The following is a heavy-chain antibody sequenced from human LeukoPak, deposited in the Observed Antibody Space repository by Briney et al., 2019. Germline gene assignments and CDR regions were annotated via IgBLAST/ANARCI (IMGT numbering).Heavy chain of an antibody. CDR3: ARGKCSGGSCYVFYYYYYMDV. J-gene: IGHJ6*03. CDR2: INPNSGNT. CDR1: GYTFTGYY. D-gene: IGHD2-15*01. Sequence: ASVKVSCKASGYTFTGYYMHWVRQAPGQGLEWMGWINPNSGNTGYAQKFQGRVTITRNTSISTAYMELSSLRSEDTAVYYCARGKCSGGSCYVFYYYYYMDVWGKGTTVTVSS. V-gene: IGHV1-8*03.